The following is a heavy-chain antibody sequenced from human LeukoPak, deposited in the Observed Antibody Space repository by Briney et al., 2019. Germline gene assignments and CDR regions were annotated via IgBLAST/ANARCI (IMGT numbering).Heavy chain of an antibody. J-gene: IGHJ4*02. D-gene: IGHD5-18*01. Sequence: SETLSLTCTVSGGSISSYYWSWIRQPPGKGLEWIGYIYYSGSTNYNPSLKSRVTISLETSKSQFSLKLSSVTAADTAVYYCARILDSYGSDYFDYWGQGTLVTVSS. CDR2: IYYSGST. CDR1: GGSISSYY. CDR3: ARILDSYGSDYFDY. V-gene: IGHV4-59*01.